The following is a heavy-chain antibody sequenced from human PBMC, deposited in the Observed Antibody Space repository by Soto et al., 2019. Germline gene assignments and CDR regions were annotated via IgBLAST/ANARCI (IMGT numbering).Heavy chain of an antibody. V-gene: IGHV4-31*03. D-gene: IGHD3-10*01. CDR3: ATDISPSITMVRAVSWFEP. J-gene: IGHJ5*02. CDR1: GGSISSGGYY. CDR2: IYYSGST. Sequence: TLSLTCTVSGGSISSGGYYWSWIRQHPGKGLEWIGFIYYSGSTYYNPSLKSRVTISVDTSKNQFSLKLSSVTAADTAVYYCATDISPSITMVRAVSWFEPWGQGTLVTVSS.